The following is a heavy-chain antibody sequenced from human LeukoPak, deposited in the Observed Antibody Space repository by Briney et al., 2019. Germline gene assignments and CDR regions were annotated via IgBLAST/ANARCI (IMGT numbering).Heavy chain of an antibody. CDR3: ARADVLLWFGDLPENWFDP. CDR1: GYTFTDYY. J-gene: IGHJ5*02. Sequence: ASVKVSCKASGYTFTDYYMHWVRQAPGQGLEWMGWINPNSGDTKYAQKFQGRVTMTRDTSITTAYMELSRLRSDDTAVYYCARADVLLWFGDLPENWFDPWSQGTLVTVSS. D-gene: IGHD3-10*01. CDR2: INPNSGDT. V-gene: IGHV1-2*02.